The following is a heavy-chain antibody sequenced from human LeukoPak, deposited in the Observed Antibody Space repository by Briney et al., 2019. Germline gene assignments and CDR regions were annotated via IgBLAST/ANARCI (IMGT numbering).Heavy chain of an antibody. CDR3: ARDYYDSSGYYHYFDY. CDR2: INHSGGT. D-gene: IGHD3-22*01. CDR1: GGSFSGYY. V-gene: IGHV4-34*01. J-gene: IGHJ4*02. Sequence: SETLSLTCAVYGGSFSGYYWSWIRQPPGEGLEWIGEINHSGGTNYNPSLKSRVTISADTSKNQFSLKLSSVTAADTAVYYCARDYYDSSGYYHYFDYWGQGTLVTVSS.